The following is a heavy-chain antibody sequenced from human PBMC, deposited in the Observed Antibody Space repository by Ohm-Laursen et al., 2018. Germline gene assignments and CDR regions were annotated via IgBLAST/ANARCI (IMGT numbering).Heavy chain of an antibody. D-gene: IGHD3-10*01. Sequence: GESLRISCKGSGYSFTSYWIGWVRQMPGKGLEWMGIIYPGDSDTRYSPSFQGQVTISADKSISTAYLQWSSLKALDTAMYYCARPYYGSGSRNAFDIWGQGTMVTVSS. CDR2: IYPGDSDT. CDR3: ARPYYGSGSRNAFDI. J-gene: IGHJ3*02. CDR1: GYSFTSYW. V-gene: IGHV5-51*01.